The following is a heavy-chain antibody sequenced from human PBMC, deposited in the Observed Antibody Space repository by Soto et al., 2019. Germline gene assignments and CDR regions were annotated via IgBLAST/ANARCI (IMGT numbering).Heavy chain of an antibody. CDR1: GFTFDDYA. J-gene: IGHJ6*02. D-gene: IGHD3-10*01. CDR3: GKEYIWGELNSGSGDAMDV. CDR2: ISWNSGDI. Sequence: QLVESGGGLVQPGRSLRLSCVASGFTFDDYAMHWVRQAPGKGLQWVSGISWNSGDIGYADSVKGRFTISRDNAKSSLYLQMNSLTSEDTALYYCGKEYIWGELNSGSGDAMDVWGQGTTVTVSS. V-gene: IGHV3-9*01.